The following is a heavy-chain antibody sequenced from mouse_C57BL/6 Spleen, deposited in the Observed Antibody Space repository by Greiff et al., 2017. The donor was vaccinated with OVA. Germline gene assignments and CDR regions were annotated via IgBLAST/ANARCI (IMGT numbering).Heavy chain of an antibody. Sequence: QVHVKQSGPELVKPGASVEISCKASGYAFSSSWMNWVKQRPGKGLEWIGRIYPGDGDTNYNGKCKGKATLTADKSSSTAYMQLSSLTSEDSAVYFCASRIYYGYDGGFAYWGQGTLVTVSA. D-gene: IGHD2-2*01. V-gene: IGHV1-82*01. CDR3: ASRIYYGYDGGFAY. CDR2: IYPGDGDT. J-gene: IGHJ3*01. CDR1: GYAFSSSW.